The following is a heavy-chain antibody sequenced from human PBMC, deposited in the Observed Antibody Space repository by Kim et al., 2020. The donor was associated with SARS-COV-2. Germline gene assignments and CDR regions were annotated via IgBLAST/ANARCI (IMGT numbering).Heavy chain of an antibody. D-gene: IGHD2-2*01. CDR3: ARAGWGVVVPAAMHHNWFAP. V-gene: IGHV3-21*01. Sequence: GGSLRLSCAASGFTFSSYSMNWVRQAPGKGLEWVSSISSSSSYIYYADSVKGRFTISRDNAKNSLYLQMNSLRAEDTAVYYCARAGWGVVVPAAMHHNWFAPWGQGTLVTVSS. J-gene: IGHJ5*02. CDR1: GFTFSSYS. CDR2: ISSSSSYI.